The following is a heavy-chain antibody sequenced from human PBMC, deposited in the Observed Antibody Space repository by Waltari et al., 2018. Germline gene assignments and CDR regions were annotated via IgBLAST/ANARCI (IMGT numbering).Heavy chain of an antibody. J-gene: IGHJ3*02. CDR2: INPNRGGT. Sequence: QVQLVQSGAEVTKPGASVKVSCKASGYTFTGYYMHWVRPAPGQGLEWMGWINPNRGGTNYAQKFQGRVTMTRDTSISTAYMELSRLRSDDTAVYYCAREAAYSSSVGAFDIWGQGTMVTVSS. V-gene: IGHV1-2*02. D-gene: IGHD6-6*01. CDR3: AREAAYSSSVGAFDI. CDR1: GYTFTGYY.